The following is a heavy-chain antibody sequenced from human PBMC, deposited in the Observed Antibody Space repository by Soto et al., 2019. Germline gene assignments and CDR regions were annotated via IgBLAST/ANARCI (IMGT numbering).Heavy chain of an antibody. CDR1: GFTLSSYA. D-gene: IGHD5-12*01. Sequence: LRLSCAASGFTLSSYAMSWVRQAPGKGLEWVSGISSSGDSTYYADSVKGRFTISRDNSKNTLYLQVSSLRAEDTAVYYCAKKPPGRWLRYFDYWGQGTLVTVSS. V-gene: IGHV3-23*01. CDR2: ISSSGDST. J-gene: IGHJ4*02. CDR3: AKKPPGRWLRYFDY.